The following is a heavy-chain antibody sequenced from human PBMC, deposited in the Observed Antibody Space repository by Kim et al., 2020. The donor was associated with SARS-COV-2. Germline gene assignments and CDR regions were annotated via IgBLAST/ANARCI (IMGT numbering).Heavy chain of an antibody. CDR2: VTISGSTK. Sequence: GGSLRLSCAASGFTFTSYTMTWVRQAPGKGLEWISYVTISGSTKYYADSVKGRFAISRDNGKNSLYLQMISLGDEDTAVYYCVRDFAFSHDYWGQGTLVTVSS. D-gene: IGHD3-3*02. V-gene: IGHV3-48*02. CDR1: GFTFTSYT. J-gene: IGHJ4*02. CDR3: VRDFAFSHDY.